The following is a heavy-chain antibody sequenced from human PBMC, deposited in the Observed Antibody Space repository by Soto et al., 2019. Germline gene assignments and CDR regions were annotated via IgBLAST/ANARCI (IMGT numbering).Heavy chain of an antibody. D-gene: IGHD2-15*01. V-gene: IGHV4-39*01. J-gene: IGHJ5*02. Sequence: QLQLQESGPGLVKPSETLSLTCTVSGGSISSSSYYWGWIRQPPGKGLEWIGSIYYSGSTYYNPSRKSRVTISVDTSQNQFSLKLSFVTAADTAVYYCASGLGYCSGGSCPNPPWFDPWGQGTLVTVSS. CDR3: ASGLGYCSGGSCPNPPWFDP. CDR1: GGSISSSSYY. CDR2: IYYSGST.